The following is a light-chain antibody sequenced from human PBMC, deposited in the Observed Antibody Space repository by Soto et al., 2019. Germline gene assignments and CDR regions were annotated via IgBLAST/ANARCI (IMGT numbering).Light chain of an antibody. CDR2: EVS. CDR3: SSYTSSSTLV. V-gene: IGLV2-14*01. Sequence: QSALTQPASVSGSPGQSMTISCTGSSSDVGGYNYVSWYQQHPGKAPKLMIYEVSNRPSGISNRFSGSKSGNTASLTLSGLQAEDEADYYCSSYTSSSTLVFGGGTKVTVL. CDR1: SSDVGGYNY. J-gene: IGLJ2*01.